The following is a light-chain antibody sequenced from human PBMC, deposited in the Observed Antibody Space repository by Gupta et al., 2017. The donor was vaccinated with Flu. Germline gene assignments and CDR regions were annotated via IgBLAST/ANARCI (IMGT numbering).Light chain of an antibody. CDR3: QQANNFPYT. J-gene: IGKJ2*01. CDR1: QGVSRW. CDR2: GTS. Sequence: DTQLTQSPSSVSASVGDGVTITCRASQGVSRWLAWYQQKPGKAPRLLIYGTSSVQSGVPSRFSGSGSGTDFTLTINSRQPEDVGTYYCQQANNFPYTFGQGTKVEI. V-gene: IGKV1-12*01.